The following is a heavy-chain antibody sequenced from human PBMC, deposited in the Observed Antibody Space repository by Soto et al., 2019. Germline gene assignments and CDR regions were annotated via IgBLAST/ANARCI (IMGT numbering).Heavy chain of an antibody. V-gene: IGHV1-18*01. CDR2: ISAYNGNT. CDR3: ARHTGQDIVVVPAAMRFDY. D-gene: IGHD2-2*01. CDR1: GYTFTSDG. J-gene: IGHJ4*02. Sequence: GASVKVSCKASGYTFTSDGISWVRQAPGQGLEWMGWISAYNGNTNYAQKLQGRVTMTTDTSTSTAYMELRSLRSDDTAVYYCARHTGQDIVVVPAAMRFDYWGQGTLVTVSS.